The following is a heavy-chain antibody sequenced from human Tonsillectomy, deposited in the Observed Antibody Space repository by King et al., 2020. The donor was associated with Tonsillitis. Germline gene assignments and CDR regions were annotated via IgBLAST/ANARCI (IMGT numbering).Heavy chain of an antibody. CDR1: GVSISSGYYY. CDR2: NYTSGST. CDR3: ARDGVPHYYDSSGYPDAFDI. D-gene: IGHD3-22*01. Sequence: QLQESGPGLVKPSQTLSLTCTVSGVSISSGYYYWSWIRRPAGEGLRWIGRNYTSGSTHYNPSLNSRFTMSVDTSKNPFSLQLSSVTAADTAVYYCARDGVPHYYDSSGYPDAFDIWGQGTMVTVSS. J-gene: IGHJ3*02. V-gene: IGHV4-61*02.